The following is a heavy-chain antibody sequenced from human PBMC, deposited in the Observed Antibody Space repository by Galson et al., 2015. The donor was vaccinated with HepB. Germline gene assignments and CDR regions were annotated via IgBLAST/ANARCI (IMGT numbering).Heavy chain of an antibody. CDR1: GGSISHGGYS. Sequence: TLSLTCAVSGGSISHGGYSWSWIRQPPGKGLEWIGYIYDSGRTFYNPSLKSRVSISADKSKNQFSLKLNSMTAADTAVYYCARGWGLGYLGESWGRGTLVTVSS. J-gene: IGHJ5*02. CDR2: IYDSGRT. CDR3: ARGWGLGYLGES. V-gene: IGHV4-30-4*07. D-gene: IGHD3-16*01.